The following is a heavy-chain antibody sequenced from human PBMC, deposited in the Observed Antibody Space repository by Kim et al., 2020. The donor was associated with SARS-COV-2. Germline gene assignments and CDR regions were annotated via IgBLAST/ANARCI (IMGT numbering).Heavy chain of an antibody. CDR1: GGSFSGYY. V-gene: IGHV4-34*01. CDR2: INHSGST. Sequence: SETLSLTCAVYGGSFSGYYWSWIRQPPGKGLGWIGEINHSGSTNYNPSLKSRVTISVDTSKNQFSLKLSSVTAADTAVYYCARWGDYGGNSGLYYFDYWGQGTLVTVSS. CDR3: ARWGDYGGNSGLYYFDY. D-gene: IGHD4-17*01. J-gene: IGHJ4*02.